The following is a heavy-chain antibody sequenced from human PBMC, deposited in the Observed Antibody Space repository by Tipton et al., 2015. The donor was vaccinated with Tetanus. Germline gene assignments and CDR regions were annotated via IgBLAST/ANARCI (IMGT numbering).Heavy chain of an antibody. CDR3: ARRGKLGLGYFDL. CDR2: FYTTGST. Sequence: TLSLTCNVSGDSISSYYWNWIRQPAGKGLEWIGRFYTTGSTIYNPSLRSRVTMSVDTSKNQFSLTLSSVTAADTAVYYCARRGKLGLGYFDLWGRGTLVTVSS. D-gene: IGHD7-27*01. J-gene: IGHJ2*01. V-gene: IGHV4-4*07. CDR1: GDSISSYY.